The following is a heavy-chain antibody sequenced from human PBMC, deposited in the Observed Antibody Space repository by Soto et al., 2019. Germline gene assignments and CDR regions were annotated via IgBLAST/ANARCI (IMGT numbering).Heavy chain of an antibody. J-gene: IGHJ4*02. CDR3: AKERATTTAFDY. CDR2: VSSSSDYI. Sequence: GGSLRLSCAASAFTFSSFRMQWVRQSPGKGLEWVSSVSSSSDYIYYADSVKGRFTISRDNTKNTLFLQMNSLRAEDTAVYYCAKERATTTAFDYWGQGALVTVSS. D-gene: IGHD4-17*01. CDR1: AFTFSSFR. V-gene: IGHV3-21*04.